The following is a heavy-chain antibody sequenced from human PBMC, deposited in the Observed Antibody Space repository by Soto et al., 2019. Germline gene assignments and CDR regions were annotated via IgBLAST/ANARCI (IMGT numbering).Heavy chain of an antibody. CDR3: ARGRVDIVATNPFDY. Sequence: QVQLQESGPGLVKPSQTLSLTCTVSGGSISSGGYYWSWIRQHPGKGLEWIGYIYYSGSTYYNPSLKSRFTPSVDTSKIQCSLKLSLVTAADTAVYYCARGRVDIVATNPFDYWGQGTLVTVSS. J-gene: IGHJ4*02. V-gene: IGHV4-31*03. D-gene: IGHD5-12*01. CDR1: GGSISSGGYY. CDR2: IYYSGST.